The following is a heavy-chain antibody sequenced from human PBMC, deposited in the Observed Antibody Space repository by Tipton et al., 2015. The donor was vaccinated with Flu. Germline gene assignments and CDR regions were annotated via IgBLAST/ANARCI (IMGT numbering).Heavy chain of an antibody. V-gene: IGHV3-7*01. CDR2: IKEDGSEK. Sequence: QLVQSGGGLVQPGGSLSLSCATSGFTFSDSWMTWVRQTPGRGLEWVANIKEDGSEKYYGDSVKGRFTISRDNAKNSLYLQMNGLRAEDTAVYYCARHIATSFWGQGALVTISS. CDR1: GFTFSDSW. CDR3: ARHIATSF. J-gene: IGHJ4*02. D-gene: IGHD6-13*01.